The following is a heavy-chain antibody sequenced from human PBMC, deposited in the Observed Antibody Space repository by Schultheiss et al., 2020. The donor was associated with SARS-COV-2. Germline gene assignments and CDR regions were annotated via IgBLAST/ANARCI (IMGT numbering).Heavy chain of an antibody. CDR3: AGGSSGEDY. Sequence: SQTLSLTCTVSGGSISSYYWSWIRQPPGKGLEWIGYIYYSGSTNYNPSLKSRVTISVDTSNNQVYLKLTSVTAADTAIYYCAGGSSGEDYWGQGTLVTVSS. J-gene: IGHJ4*02. D-gene: IGHD7-27*01. CDR1: GGSISSYY. V-gene: IGHV4-59*03. CDR2: IYYSGST.